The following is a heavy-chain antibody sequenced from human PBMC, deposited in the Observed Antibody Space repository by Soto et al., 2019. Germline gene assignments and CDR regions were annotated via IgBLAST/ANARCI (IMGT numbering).Heavy chain of an antibody. Sequence: QVQLVESGGGVVQPGRSLRLSCAASGFSYSSYDMHWVRQAPGKGLEWVAVISYDGSNKYYADSVKGRFTISRDNSKNTPDPQMNSLRAEATAVYYCPSPPMTTMSWGQGTLVTVPS. V-gene: IGHV3-30*03. D-gene: IGHD4-4*01. CDR3: PSPPMTTMS. CDR2: ISYDGSNK. CDR1: GFSYSSYD. J-gene: IGHJ5*02.